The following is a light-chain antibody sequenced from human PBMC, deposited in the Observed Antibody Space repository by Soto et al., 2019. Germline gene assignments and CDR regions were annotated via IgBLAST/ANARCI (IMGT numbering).Light chain of an antibody. CDR1: NIGSKS. J-gene: IGLJ2*01. Sequence: SYELTQPPSVSVAPGKTARINCGGNNIGSKSVHWYQQKAGQAPILAMYYDSDRPSGIPERFSGSNSGNTATLTISTVEAGDEADYYCQVWDISSNHVVFGGGTKLTVL. CDR3: QVWDISSNHVV. CDR2: YDS. V-gene: IGLV3-21*04.